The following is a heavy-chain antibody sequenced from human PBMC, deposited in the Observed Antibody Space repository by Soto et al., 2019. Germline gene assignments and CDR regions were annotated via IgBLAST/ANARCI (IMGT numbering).Heavy chain of an antibody. D-gene: IGHD3-10*01. CDR3: ARNTYGSGNYYYYGMDV. J-gene: IGHJ6*02. V-gene: IGHV4-4*07. Sequence: TSETLSLTCTVSGGSISSYYWSWIRQPAGKGLEWIGRIYTSGSTNYNPSLKSRVTMSVDTSKNQFSLKLSSVTAADTAVYYCARNTYGSGNYYYYGMDVWGQGTTVTVSS. CDR1: GGSISSYY. CDR2: IYTSGST.